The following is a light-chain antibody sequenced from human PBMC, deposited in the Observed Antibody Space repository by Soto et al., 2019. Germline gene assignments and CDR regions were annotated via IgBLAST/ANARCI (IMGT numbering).Light chain of an antibody. CDR2: ENN. CDR1: SSNIGNKY. J-gene: IGLJ3*02. Sequence: QSVLTLPPSVSAAPGQKVTISCSGSSSNIGNKYVFWYQKVPGTAPKLLIYENNKRPSGIPDRFSGSKSGSSATLGITGLQTGDEADYYCGTWDTSLNTGVFGGGTKLTVL. CDR3: GTWDTSLNTGV. V-gene: IGLV1-51*01.